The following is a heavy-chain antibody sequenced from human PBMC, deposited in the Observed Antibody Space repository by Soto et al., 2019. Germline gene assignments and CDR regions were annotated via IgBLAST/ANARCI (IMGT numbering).Heavy chain of an antibody. CDR2: IYYNGGT. CDR3: AKNNGWYRHDY. D-gene: IGHD6-19*01. Sequence: SETLSLTCTVSGGSISGSYWSWIRQPPGKGLEWIAYIYYNGGTNYNPSLKSRVTVSADTSKNQLSLELRSVTAADTAVYYCAKNNGWYRHDYWGQGILVTAPQ. V-gene: IGHV4-59*01. CDR1: GGSISGSY. J-gene: IGHJ4*02.